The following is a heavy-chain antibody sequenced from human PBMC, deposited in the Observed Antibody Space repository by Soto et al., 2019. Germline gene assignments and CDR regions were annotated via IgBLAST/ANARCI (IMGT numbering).Heavy chain of an antibody. Sequence: GGSPMLSCAACGLTLRSYAMSWVLQARGSWLEWVSAISGSGGSTYYADSVKGRFTISRDNSKNTLYLQMNSLRAEDTAVYYCAKVIHRVVPAIALYHAFDIWGKGTMVTASS. CDR2: ISGSGGST. V-gene: IGHV3-23*01. D-gene: IGHD2-21*02. J-gene: IGHJ3*02. CDR1: GLTLRSYA. CDR3: AKVIHRVVPAIALYHAFDI.